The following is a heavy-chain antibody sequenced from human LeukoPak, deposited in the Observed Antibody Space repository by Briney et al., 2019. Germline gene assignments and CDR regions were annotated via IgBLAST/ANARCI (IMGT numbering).Heavy chain of an antibody. CDR1: GFTFSSYW. V-gene: IGHV3-7*05. CDR3: ARNPPRYFN. D-gene: IGHD1-26*01. CDR2: IQQDGSEK. Sequence: GGSLRLSCAASGFTFSSYWMIWVRQAPGKGLEWVANIQQDGSEKYYVDSVKGRFTISRDNAKNSLYLQMNSLRAEDAAVYYCARNPPRYFNWGQGTLVTVSS. J-gene: IGHJ4*02.